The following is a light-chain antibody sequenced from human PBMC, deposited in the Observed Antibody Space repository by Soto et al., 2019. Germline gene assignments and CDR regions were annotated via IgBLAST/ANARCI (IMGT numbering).Light chain of an antibody. CDR3: LQDYNYPRT. CDR1: QSIRND. V-gene: IGKV1-6*01. J-gene: IGKJ1*01. Sequence: AIQITQSPSSLSASVGDRVTITRRASQSIRNDLSWYQQKPGKAPKLLILAASTLQSGVPSRFSGSATGTDFTLTISSLQPEDFATYYCLQDYNYPRTFGQGTKVDIK. CDR2: AAS.